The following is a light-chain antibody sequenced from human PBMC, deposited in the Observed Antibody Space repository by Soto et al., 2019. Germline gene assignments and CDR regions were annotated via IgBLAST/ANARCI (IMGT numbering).Light chain of an antibody. V-gene: IGKV3-11*01. CDR2: DAS. CDR1: QSVGTY. J-gene: IGKJ1*01. Sequence: EIVLTQSPAALSLSPGERATLSCRASQSVGTYLNWYQQKPGQAPRLLIYDASNRATGIPARFSGSGSGTDFTLTISSLEPDDFAVYYCQQRGNWPRTFGQGTKVEIK. CDR3: QQRGNWPRT.